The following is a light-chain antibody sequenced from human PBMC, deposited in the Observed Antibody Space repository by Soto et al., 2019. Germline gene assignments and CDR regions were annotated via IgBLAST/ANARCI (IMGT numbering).Light chain of an antibody. J-gene: IGKJ4*01. Sequence: IQMTQSPSSLSASVGDSVSIACRARQGIGDYLTWYNKPPGKVPHLLIYAASTLQSGVPSRFSGSGSGTDSPPTISRLQPEDVATYYRQQYNSAVDTFGGGTKVDIK. CDR3: QQYNSAVDT. CDR1: QGIGDY. CDR2: AAS. V-gene: IGKV1-27*01.